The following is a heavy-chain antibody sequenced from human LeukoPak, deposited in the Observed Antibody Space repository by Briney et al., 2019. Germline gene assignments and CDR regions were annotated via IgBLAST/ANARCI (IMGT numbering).Heavy chain of an antibody. J-gene: IGHJ6*03. V-gene: IGHV3-23*01. Sequence: PGGSLRLSCPASGFTFINYALSWVRQAPGKGLEWVSVISGSGGTTNYADSVKGRFTISRDNSKNTLYLQMNSLRAEDTAVYYCAKASGWPGDYYYYMDVWGKGTTVTVSS. CDR3: AKASGWPGDYYYYMDV. CDR2: ISGSGGTT. CDR1: GFTFINYA. D-gene: IGHD6-19*01.